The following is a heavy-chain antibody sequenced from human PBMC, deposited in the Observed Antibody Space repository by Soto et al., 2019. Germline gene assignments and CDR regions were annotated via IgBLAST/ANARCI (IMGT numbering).Heavy chain of an antibody. D-gene: IGHD4-17*01. V-gene: IGHV1-18*01. J-gene: IGHJ1*01. CDR1: GYTFTGYA. CDR2: VSAYSGHT. Sequence: QVPLVQSGAEVKGPGASVKVSCKASGYTFTGYAFSWVRQAPGQGLEWMGWVSAYSGHTIYSQKLQGRVTLTTDAYTTTTSMEVWSLGSDDSAVYYCARCSKDYGDVGLSLKYWGQCTLVTVSS. CDR3: ARCSKDYGDVGLSLKY.